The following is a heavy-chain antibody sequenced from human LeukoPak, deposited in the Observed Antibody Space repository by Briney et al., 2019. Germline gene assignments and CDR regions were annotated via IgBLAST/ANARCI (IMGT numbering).Heavy chain of an antibody. D-gene: IGHD3-22*01. Sequence: GESLKIPWNGSGYHFTSYWIGWVRQMPGKGLEWMGIIYPGDSDTRYSPSFQGQVTISADKSISTAYLQWSSLKASDTAMYYCARRGSYYYDSSGFQDGMDVWGQGTTVTVSS. CDR1: GYHFTSYW. CDR3: ARRGSYYYDSSGFQDGMDV. CDR2: IYPGDSDT. J-gene: IGHJ6*02. V-gene: IGHV5-51*01.